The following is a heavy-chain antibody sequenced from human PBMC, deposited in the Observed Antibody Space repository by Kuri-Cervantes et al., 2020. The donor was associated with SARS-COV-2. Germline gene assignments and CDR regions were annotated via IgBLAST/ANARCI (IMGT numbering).Heavy chain of an antibody. V-gene: IGHV3-48*01. CDR1: GFTFSSYS. CDR2: ISSGSSTI. Sequence: GGSLRLSCAASGFTFSSYSMNWVRQAPGKGLEWVSYISSGSSTIYYADSVKGRFTISRDNAKNSLYLQMNSLRAEDTAVYYCARDKWPIVVVTCYFDYWGQGTLVTVSS. CDR3: ARDKWPIVVVTCYFDY. D-gene: IGHD2-21*02. J-gene: IGHJ4*02.